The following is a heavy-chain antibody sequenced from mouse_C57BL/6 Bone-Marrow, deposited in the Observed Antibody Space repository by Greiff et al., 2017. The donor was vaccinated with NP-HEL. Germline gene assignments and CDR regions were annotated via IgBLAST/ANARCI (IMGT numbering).Heavy chain of an antibody. Sequence: EVQLQQSGAELVRPGASVKLSCTASGFNIKDDYMHWVKQRPEQGLEWIGWIDPENGDTEYASKFQGKATITADTSSNTAYLQLSSLTSEDTAVYYCTTDYYGSSLFAYWGQGTRVTVSA. CDR1: GFNIKDDY. D-gene: IGHD1-1*01. V-gene: IGHV14-4*01. CDR2: IDPENGDT. CDR3: TTDYYGSSLFAY. J-gene: IGHJ3*01.